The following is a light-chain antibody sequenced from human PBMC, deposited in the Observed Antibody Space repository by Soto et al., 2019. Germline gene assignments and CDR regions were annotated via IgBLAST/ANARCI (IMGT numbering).Light chain of an antibody. CDR2: WAS. CDR1: PRLXWSSKNKDY. V-gene: IGKV4-1*01. Sequence: ESATIXCKSXPRLXWSSKNKDYFAWYQDKPGRPPKLLIYWASTRDSGVPDRFSGSGSGTNFTLTISSLQAEDVAVYYCQQYYGRPWTFGLGIKLDI. J-gene: IGKJ1*01. CDR3: QQYYGRPWT.